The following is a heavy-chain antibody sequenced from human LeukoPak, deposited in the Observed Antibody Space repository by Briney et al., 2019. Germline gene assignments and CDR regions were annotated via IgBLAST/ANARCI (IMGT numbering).Heavy chain of an antibody. V-gene: IGHV4-39*01. CDR2: LFYSGST. J-gene: IGHJ4*02. CDR3: ARGVGATFYFDY. D-gene: IGHD1-26*01. Sequence: SETLSLTCTVSGGSISSSNYYWGWVRQPPGKGLEWIGSLFYSGSTSYSPSLTSRVTISVDTSKNQFSLKLNSVTAADTAVYYCARGVGATFYFDYWGQGTLVTVSS. CDR1: GGSISSSNYY.